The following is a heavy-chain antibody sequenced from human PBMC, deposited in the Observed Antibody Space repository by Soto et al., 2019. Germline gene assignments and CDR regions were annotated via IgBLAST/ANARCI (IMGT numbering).Heavy chain of an antibody. Sequence: GGSLRLSCAASGFTFSSYAMHWVRQAPGQGLEWVAVISYDGSNKYYADSVKGRFTISRDNSKNTLYLQMNRLRAEDTAVYYCARDQEVPAAGSPPGYWGQGTLGTVPQ. V-gene: IGHV3-30-3*01. D-gene: IGHD2-2*01. CDR2: ISYDGSNK. CDR3: ARDQEVPAAGSPPGY. J-gene: IGHJ4*02. CDR1: GFTFSSYA.